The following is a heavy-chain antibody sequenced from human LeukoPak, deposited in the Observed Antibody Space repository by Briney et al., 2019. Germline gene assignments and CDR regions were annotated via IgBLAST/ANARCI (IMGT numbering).Heavy chain of an antibody. V-gene: IGHV3-48*04. Sequence: GGSLRLFCAASGFTFSTYSMNWVRQAPGKGLEWISYISSSSRTMYYADSVKGRFTISRDNAKKSLYLQMNSLRAEDTAVYYCARDLGLYDYGGNIDYWGQGTLVTVSS. CDR3: ARDLGLYDYGGNIDY. CDR2: ISSSSRTM. J-gene: IGHJ4*02. D-gene: IGHD4-23*01. CDR1: GFTFSTYS.